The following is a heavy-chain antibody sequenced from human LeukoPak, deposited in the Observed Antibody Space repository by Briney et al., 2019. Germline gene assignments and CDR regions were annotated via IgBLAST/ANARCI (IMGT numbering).Heavy chain of an antibody. V-gene: IGHV3-21*01. CDR2: ISSSSSYI. Sequence: PGGSLRLSCAASGFTFSSYSMSWVRQAPGKGLEWVSSISSSSSYIYYADSVKGRFTISRDNAKNSLYLQMNSLRAEDTAVYYCARAMGVTIFGVVIGGEYYYYGMDVWGQGTTVTVSS. CDR1: GFTFSSYS. J-gene: IGHJ6*02. D-gene: IGHD3-3*01. CDR3: ARAMGVTIFGVVIGGEYYYYGMDV.